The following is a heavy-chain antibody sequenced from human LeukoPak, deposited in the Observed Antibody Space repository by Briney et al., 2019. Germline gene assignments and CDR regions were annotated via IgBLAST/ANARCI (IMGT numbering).Heavy chain of an antibody. CDR2: IIAIFGTA. CDR3: ARDTVAGIY. D-gene: IGHD6-19*01. J-gene: IGHJ4*02. V-gene: IGHV1-69*05. Sequence: PVASVKLSCTASGGTFSSYAMSWVRQAPGQGLEWLGRIIAIFGTANYAQKLQGRVTITTDESTSTVYMDLSSLRSEDTAVYYFARDTVAGIYWGQGTLVTASS. CDR1: GGTFSSYA.